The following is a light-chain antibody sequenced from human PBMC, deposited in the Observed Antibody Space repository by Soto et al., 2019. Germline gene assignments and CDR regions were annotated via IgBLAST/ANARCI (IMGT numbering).Light chain of an antibody. CDR1: QSISSY. CDR3: QQSYSTPRT. CDR2: AAS. J-gene: IGKJ1*01. Sequence: DIQMTQSPSSQSASVGDRVTITSRASQSISSYLNWYQHKPGKAPTLLIYAASSLQSGVPSRFSGSRSGTDFTLTISSLQTEDFATYYCQQSYSTPRTFGQGTRVEIK. V-gene: IGKV1-39*01.